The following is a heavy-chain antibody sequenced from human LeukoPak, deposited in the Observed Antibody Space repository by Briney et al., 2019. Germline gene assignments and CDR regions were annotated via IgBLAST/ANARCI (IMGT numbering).Heavy chain of an antibody. CDR3: ARDDYDSSFDY. CDR2: ISPNSGGT. D-gene: IGHD3-22*01. J-gene: IGHJ4*02. CDR1: GYTFTGYY. Sequence: ASVKVSCKASGYTFTGYYMHWVRQAPGQGLEWMGWISPNSGGTNYAQKFQGRVTMTRDTSISTAYMELSRLRSDDTAVYYCARDDYDSSFDYWSQGTLVTVSS. V-gene: IGHV1-2*02.